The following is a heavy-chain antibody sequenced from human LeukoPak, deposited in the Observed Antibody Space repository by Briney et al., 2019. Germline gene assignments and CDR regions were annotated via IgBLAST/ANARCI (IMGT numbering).Heavy chain of an antibody. J-gene: IGHJ4*02. D-gene: IGHD1-14*01. CDR3: ARHGTISSESYFDY. Sequence: SETLSLTCSVSGGSVSSYYWSWIRQSPGKGLEWIGYIHNSGRTNYNPPLKSRVTGFVDTSKNQVSLRLSSVTAADTAVYYCARHGTISSESYFDYWGQGALVTVSS. CDR2: IHNSGRT. V-gene: IGHV4-59*08. CDR1: GGSVSSYY.